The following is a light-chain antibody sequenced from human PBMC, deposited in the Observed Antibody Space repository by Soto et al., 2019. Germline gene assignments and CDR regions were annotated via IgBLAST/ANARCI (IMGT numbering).Light chain of an antibody. V-gene: IGKV1-5*01. CDR3: QHYNSYSEA. Sequence: DIQMTQSPSTLSGSVGDRVTITCRASQSISTWLAWYQQKPGKAPKVLIFDASSLKTGVPSRFSGSGSGTEFTLTISNLQPEDFATYYCQHYNSYSEAFGQGTKVDIK. CDR1: QSISTW. CDR2: DAS. J-gene: IGKJ1*01.